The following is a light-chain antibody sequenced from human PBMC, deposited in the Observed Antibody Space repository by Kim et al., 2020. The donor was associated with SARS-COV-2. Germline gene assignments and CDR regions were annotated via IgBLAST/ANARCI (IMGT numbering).Light chain of an antibody. V-gene: IGLV3-21*04. Sequence: APGKTTTITCGGDNIASKSVHWYQQKPGQAHVLVMYYDNDRPSGIPERFSGSNSGNTATLTISGVEAGDEADYYCQVWDSNTDHYVFGTGTKVTVL. CDR2: YDN. J-gene: IGLJ1*01. CDR3: QVWDSNTDHYV. CDR1: NIASKS.